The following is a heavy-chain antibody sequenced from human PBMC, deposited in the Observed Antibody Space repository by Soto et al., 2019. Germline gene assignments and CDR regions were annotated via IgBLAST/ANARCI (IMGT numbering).Heavy chain of an antibody. Sequence: GGSLRLSCAASGFTFRSYCLHWVRQVLGKGLEWVAVIWYDGSNKNYADSVKGRFTISRDNSKNTLYLQMNSLSGEDTAVYYCAREQSVVPAASRRTYYYYGMDVWGRGT. CDR2: IWYDGSNK. D-gene: IGHD2-2*01. CDR3: AREQSVVPAASRRTYYYYGMDV. V-gene: IGHV3-33*01. CDR1: GFTFRSYC. J-gene: IGHJ6*02.